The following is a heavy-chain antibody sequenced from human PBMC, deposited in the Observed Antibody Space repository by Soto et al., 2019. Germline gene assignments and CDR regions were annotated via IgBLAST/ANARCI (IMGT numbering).Heavy chain of an antibody. D-gene: IGHD3-10*01. Sequence: SETLSLTCTVSGGSISSGDYYWSWIRQPPGKGLEWIGYIYYSGSTYYNPSLKSRVTISVDTSKNQFSLKLSSVTAADTAMYYCARFSNYYGSGLDYWGQGTLVTVSS. V-gene: IGHV4-30-4*01. CDR1: GGSISSGDYY. J-gene: IGHJ4*02. CDR3: ARFSNYYGSGLDY. CDR2: IYYSGST.